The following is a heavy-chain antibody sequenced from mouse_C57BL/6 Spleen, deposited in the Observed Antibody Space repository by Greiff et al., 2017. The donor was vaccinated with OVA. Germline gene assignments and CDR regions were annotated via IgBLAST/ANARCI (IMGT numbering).Heavy chain of an antibody. CDR2: IWSGGST. CDR3: ARLPNYAMDY. J-gene: IGHJ4*01. CDR1: GFSLTSYG. V-gene: IGHV2-2*01. Sequence: VQLQQSGPGLVQPSQSLSITCTVSGFSLTSYGVHWVRQSPGKGLEWLGVIWSGGSTDYNAAFISRLSISKDNSKSQVFFKMNSLQADDTAIYYCARLPNYAMDYWGQGTSVTVSS.